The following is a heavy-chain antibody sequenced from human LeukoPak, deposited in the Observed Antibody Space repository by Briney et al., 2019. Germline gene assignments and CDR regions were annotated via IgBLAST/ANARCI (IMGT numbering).Heavy chain of an antibody. CDR3: ARVRRSRYIDY. J-gene: IGHJ4*02. D-gene: IGHD2-2*02. CDR1: GGSFSGYY. V-gene: IGHV4-34*01. Sequence: SETPSLTCAVYGGSFSGYYWSWIRQPPGKGLEWIGEINHSGSTNYNPSLKSRVTISVDTSKNQFSLKLSSVTAADTAVYYCARVRRSRYIDYWGQGTLVTASS. CDR2: INHSGST.